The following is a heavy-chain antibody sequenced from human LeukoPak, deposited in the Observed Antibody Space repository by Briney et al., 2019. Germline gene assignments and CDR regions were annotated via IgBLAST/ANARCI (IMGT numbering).Heavy chain of an antibody. D-gene: IGHD3-3*01. J-gene: IGHJ6*02. V-gene: IGHV4-59*01. CDR2: VHYSGST. CDR1: GGSISDYY. CDR3: ARYDFWTGSSTVGAMDV. Sequence: SETLSLTCTVSGGSISDYYWNWIRQPPGKGLEWIGKVHYSGSTNYNPSLKSRLTISVDTSKNQFSLKLTSVTASDTAVYFCARYDFWTGSSTVGAMDVWGQGTTVTVSS.